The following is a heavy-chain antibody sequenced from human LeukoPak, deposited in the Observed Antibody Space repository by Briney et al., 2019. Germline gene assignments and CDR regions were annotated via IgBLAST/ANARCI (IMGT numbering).Heavy chain of an antibody. V-gene: IGHV4-39*01. Sequence: SETLSFTCTVSGGSISSSSYYWGWIRQPPGKGLEWIGSIYYSGSTYYNPSLKSRVTISVDTSKNQFSLKLSSVTAADTAVYYCARPEFGELSLGFDPWGQGTLVTVSS. J-gene: IGHJ5*02. CDR3: ARPEFGELSLGFDP. D-gene: IGHD3-10*01. CDR2: IYYSGST. CDR1: GGSISSSSYY.